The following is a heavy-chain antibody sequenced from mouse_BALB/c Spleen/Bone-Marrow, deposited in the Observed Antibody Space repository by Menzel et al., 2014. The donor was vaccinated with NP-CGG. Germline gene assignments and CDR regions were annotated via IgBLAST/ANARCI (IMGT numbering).Heavy chain of an antibody. J-gene: IGHJ3*01. CDR1: GYTFTSYY. Sequence: VKLQESGAELVKPGASVKLSCKSSGYTFTSYYMYWVKQRPGQGLEWIGGINPSNGGTNFNGKFKSKATLTVDKSSSTAYMQLSSLTSEDSAVYYCTREGTFFAYWGQGTLVTVSA. CDR3: TREGTFFAY. CDR2: INPSNGGT. D-gene: IGHD3-3*01. V-gene: IGHV1S81*02.